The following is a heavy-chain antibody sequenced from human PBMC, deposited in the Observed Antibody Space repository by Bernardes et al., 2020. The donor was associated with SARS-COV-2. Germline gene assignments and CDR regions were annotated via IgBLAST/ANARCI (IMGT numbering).Heavy chain of an antibody. CDR2: IGANGFLT. J-gene: IGHJ6*02. V-gene: IGHV3-23*01. CDR1: GFSFSRYG. Sequence: GSLRLSCEASGFSFSRYGTSWVRQAPGKGLEWVSFIGANGFLTYYGDSVKGRFTISKDNAKNTVYLQMNSLRAEDTAVYFCAKDRSDMHVWGQGTTVTVSS. CDR3: AKDRSDMHV.